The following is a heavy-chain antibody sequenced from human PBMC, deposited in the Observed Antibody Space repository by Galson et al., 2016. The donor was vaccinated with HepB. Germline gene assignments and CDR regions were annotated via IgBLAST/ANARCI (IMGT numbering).Heavy chain of an antibody. Sequence: ETLSLTCTVSGGSVGSASHYWSWVRQPTGKGLEWIGYISDSESTNYNPSLKGRVTISLDRSKNQFSLRLNSAIAADTAVYYCAKDEGFYNGMDFWGQGTTVTVSS. J-gene: IGHJ6*02. D-gene: IGHD2-2*02. V-gene: IGHV4-61*01. CDR1: GGSVGSASHY. CDR3: AKDEGFYNGMDF. CDR2: ISDSEST.